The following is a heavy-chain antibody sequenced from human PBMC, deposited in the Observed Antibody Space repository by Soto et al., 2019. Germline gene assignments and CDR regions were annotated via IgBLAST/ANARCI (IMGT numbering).Heavy chain of an antibody. CDR1: GFTFSSYG. CDR3: AKDGSVRDGYNYYFDY. V-gene: IGHV3-30*18. Sequence: GGSLRLSCAASGFTFSSYGMHWVRQAPGKGLEWVAVISYDGSNKYYADSVKGRFTISRDNSKNTLYLQMNSLRAEDTAVYYCAKDGSVRDGYNYYFDYWGQGTLVTVSS. J-gene: IGHJ4*02. D-gene: IGHD5-12*01. CDR2: ISYDGSNK.